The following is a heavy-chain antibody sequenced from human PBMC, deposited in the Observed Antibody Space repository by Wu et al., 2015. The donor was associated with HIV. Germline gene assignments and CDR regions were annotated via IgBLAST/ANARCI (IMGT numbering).Heavy chain of an antibody. Sequence: QVQLVQSGAEVKKPGASVKVSCKASGYTFTSYGITWVRQAPGQGLEWMGWLSGYNGNTNYAQKFQGRVTMTTDTSTSTAYMEVTSLKSDDTAIYYCARDMTYFYDNSGYYRLDYWGQGTLITVTS. CDR3: ARDMTYFYDNSGYYRLDY. CDR1: GYTFTSYG. V-gene: IGHV1-18*01. CDR2: LSGYNGNT. J-gene: IGHJ4*02. D-gene: IGHD3-22*01.